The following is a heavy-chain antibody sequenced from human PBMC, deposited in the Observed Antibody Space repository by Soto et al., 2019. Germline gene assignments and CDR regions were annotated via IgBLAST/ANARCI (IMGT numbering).Heavy chain of an antibody. CDR3: ARTTTPVGYSSSRYYFDY. J-gene: IGHJ4*02. V-gene: IGHV2-70*13. D-gene: IGHD6-13*01. CDR2: IDWDDDK. Sequence: SGPTLVNPTQTLTLTCTFSGFSLSTSGMCVSWIRQPPGKALEWLALIDWDDDKYYSTSLKARLIISKDSYKNLLVLIMTNMDPVDTVSYYCARTTTPVGYSSSRYYFDYWGQGTLVTVSS. CDR1: GFSLSTSGMC.